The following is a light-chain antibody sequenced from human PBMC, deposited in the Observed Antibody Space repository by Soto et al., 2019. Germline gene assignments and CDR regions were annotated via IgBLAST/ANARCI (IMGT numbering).Light chain of an antibody. Sequence: QSAPPQPPSASGSPGQSVTISCTGTSSDVGAYNYVSWYQHHPGTAPKLMIYEVLKRPSGVPDRFSGSKSGNTASLTVSGLQAEDEAYYYCNAYAGGNKLMFGGGTKVTVL. CDR3: NAYAGGNKLM. CDR2: EVL. J-gene: IGLJ3*02. CDR1: SSDVGAYNY. V-gene: IGLV2-8*01.